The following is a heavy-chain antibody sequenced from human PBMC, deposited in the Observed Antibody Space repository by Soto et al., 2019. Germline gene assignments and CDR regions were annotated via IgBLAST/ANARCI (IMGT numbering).Heavy chain of an antibody. Sequence: QVQLQQWGAGLLKPSETLSLNCAVNGGSLSGYYWSWIRQPPGKGLEWIGEIKDGGYTNYSPSLKSRATISSDRSNKQFSLRLNSVTAADTGVYYCARGQEGVVATHWDQGALVTVSS. CDR2: IKDGGYT. CDR3: ARGQEGVVATH. V-gene: IGHV4-34*01. D-gene: IGHD5-12*01. J-gene: IGHJ4*02. CDR1: GGSLSGYY.